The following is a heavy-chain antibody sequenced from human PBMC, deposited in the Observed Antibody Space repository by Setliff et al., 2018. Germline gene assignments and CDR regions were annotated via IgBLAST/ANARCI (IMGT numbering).Heavy chain of an antibody. CDR1: GYTFSSYA. CDR3: ARASRFGTVKWRGDYYMDV. V-gene: IGHV7-4-1*02. CDR2: INTITGNP. Sequence: ASVKVSCKASGYTFSSYAMNWVRQAPGQGLEWMGRINTITGNPTYAQGFTGRFVFSLDTSVSTAYLQISSLKAEDSAVYYCARASRFGTVKWRGDYYMDVWGKGTTVTVSS. D-gene: IGHD3-10*01. J-gene: IGHJ6*03.